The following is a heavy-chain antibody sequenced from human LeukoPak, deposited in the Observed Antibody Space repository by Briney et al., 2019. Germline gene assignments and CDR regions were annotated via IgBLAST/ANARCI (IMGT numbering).Heavy chain of an antibody. Sequence: SETLSLTCAVSGGSISSGGYSWSWIRQPPGKGLEWIGYIYCSGSTYYNPSLKSRVTISVDTSKNQFSLKLSSVTAADTAVYYCARDSVYSGSSLDYWGQGTLVTVSS. V-gene: IGHV4-30-4*07. CDR3: ARDSVYSGSSLDY. J-gene: IGHJ4*02. D-gene: IGHD1-26*01. CDR1: GGSISSGGYS. CDR2: IYCSGST.